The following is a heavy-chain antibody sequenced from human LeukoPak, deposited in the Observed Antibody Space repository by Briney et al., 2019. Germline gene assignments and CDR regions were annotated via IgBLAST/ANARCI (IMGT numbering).Heavy chain of an antibody. D-gene: IGHD5-18*01. CDR1: GGSISSYS. V-gene: IGHV4-4*07. CDR2: IYTSGST. CDR3: AREGYSYGYPYYFDY. Sequence: SETLSLTCTVSGGSISSYSWSWIRQPAGKRLEWIGRIYTSGSTNCNPSLKSRVTMSVDTSKNQFSLNLSSVSAADTAVYYCAREGYSYGYPYYFDYWGQGTLVTVSS. J-gene: IGHJ4*02.